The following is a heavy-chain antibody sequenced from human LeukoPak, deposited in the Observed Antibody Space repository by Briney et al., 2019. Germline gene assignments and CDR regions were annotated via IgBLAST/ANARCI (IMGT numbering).Heavy chain of an antibody. Sequence: PGGSLRLSCAASGFTFSSYAMHWVRQAPGKGLEWVAVISYDGSNKYYADSVKGRFTISRDNSKNTLYLQMNSLRAEDTAVYYCASPTIEYSSSMAEDYWGQGTLVTVSS. CDR3: ASPTIEYSSSMAEDY. V-gene: IGHV3-30-3*01. D-gene: IGHD6-6*01. CDR1: GFTFSSYA. J-gene: IGHJ4*02. CDR2: ISYDGSNK.